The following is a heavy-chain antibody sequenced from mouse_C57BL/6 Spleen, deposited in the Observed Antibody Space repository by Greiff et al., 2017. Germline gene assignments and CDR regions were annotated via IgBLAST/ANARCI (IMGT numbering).Heavy chain of an antibody. CDR1: GYTFTSYW. CDR3: ARGAFITTVVAYDFAIDY. J-gene: IGHJ4*01. CDR2: INPSNGGT. Sequence: QVQLQQSGTELVKPGASVKLSCKASGYTFTSYWMHWVKQRPGQGLEWIGNINPSNGGTNYNGQFKGKATLTADKSSSTAYMQLSSLTSEDSAVXVWARGAFITTVVAYDFAIDYWGQGTSVTVSS. V-gene: IGHV1-53*01. D-gene: IGHD1-1*01.